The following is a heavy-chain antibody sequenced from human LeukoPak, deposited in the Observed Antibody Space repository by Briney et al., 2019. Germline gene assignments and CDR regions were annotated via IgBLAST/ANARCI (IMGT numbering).Heavy chain of an antibody. Sequence: ASVKVSCKASGYTFTSYYMHWVRQAPGQGLEWMGRIDPNSGDTNYAQKFQGRVTMTRDTSISTAYMELSRLRSDDTAVYYCARGWLQHVDYWGQGTLVTVSS. V-gene: IGHV1-2*06. J-gene: IGHJ4*02. CDR2: IDPNSGDT. D-gene: IGHD5-24*01. CDR1: GYTFTSYY. CDR3: ARGWLQHVDY.